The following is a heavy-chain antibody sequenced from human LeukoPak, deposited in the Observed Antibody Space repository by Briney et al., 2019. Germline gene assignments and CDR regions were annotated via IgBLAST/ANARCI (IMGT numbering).Heavy chain of an antibody. CDR3: TRDWELDYYYYGMDV. CDR1: GFTFGDYA. D-gene: IGHD1-26*01. V-gene: IGHV3-49*04. J-gene: IGHJ6*02. CDR2: IRSKAYGGTT. Sequence: HPGRSLRLSCTASGFTFGDYAMGWVRQAPGKGLEWVGFIRSKAYGGTTEYAASVKGRFTISRDDSKSIAYLQMNSLKTEDTAVYYCTRDWELDYYYYGMDVWGQGTTVTVSS.